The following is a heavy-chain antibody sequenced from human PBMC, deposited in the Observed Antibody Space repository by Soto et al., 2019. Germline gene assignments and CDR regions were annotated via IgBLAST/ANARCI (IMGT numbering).Heavy chain of an antibody. D-gene: IGHD3-10*01. CDR1: GGSVSSGSYY. CDR2: IYYSGST. CDR3: ARQGFGQLHGLVDV. V-gene: IGHV4-61*01. Sequence: SETLSLTCTVSGGSVSSGSYYWSWIRQPPGKGLEWIGYIYYSGSTNYNPSLKSRVTISVDTSKNQFSLKLSSVTAADTAVYYCARQGFGQLHGLVDVWGPGTTVTVSS. J-gene: IGHJ6*02.